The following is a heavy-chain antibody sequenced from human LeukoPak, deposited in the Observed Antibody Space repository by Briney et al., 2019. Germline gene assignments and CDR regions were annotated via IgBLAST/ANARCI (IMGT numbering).Heavy chain of an antibody. D-gene: IGHD3-3*01. CDR1: GGSITSYY. J-gene: IGHJ4*02. Sequence: SETLSLTCTVSGGSITSYYWSWIRQLPGKGLEWIGYISNSGSTSYNPSLKSRVTISVDTSKNQSSLKLSSVTAADTAVYYCAGERSFWRDNYWGQGTLVTVSS. CDR3: AGERSFWRDNY. V-gene: IGHV4-59*08. CDR2: ISNSGST.